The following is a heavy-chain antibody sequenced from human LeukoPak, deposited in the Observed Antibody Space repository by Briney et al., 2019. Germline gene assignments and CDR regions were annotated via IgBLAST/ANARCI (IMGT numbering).Heavy chain of an antibody. CDR1: GFTVSSNY. D-gene: IGHD6-13*01. CDR2: IYSGGST. J-gene: IGHJ4*02. V-gene: IGHV3-53*01. CDR3: AKDWRQQLVRAYYFDY. Sequence: GGSLRLSCAASGFTVSSNYMSWVRQAPGKGLEWVSVIYSGGSTYYADSVKGRFTISRDNSKNTLYLQMNSLRAEDTAVYYCAKDWRQQLVRAYYFDYWGQGTLVTVSS.